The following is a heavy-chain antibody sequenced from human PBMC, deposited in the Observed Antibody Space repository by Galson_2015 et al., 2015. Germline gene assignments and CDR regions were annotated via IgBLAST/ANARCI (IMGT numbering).Heavy chain of an antibody. CDR2: ISSSGSTI. V-gene: IGHV3-48*03. CDR3: ARAGRRFAYTYYYYYGMDV. CDR1: GFTFSSYE. Sequence: SLRLSCAASGFTFSSYEMNWVRQAPGKGLEWVSYISSSGSTIYYADSVKGRFTISRDSAKNSLYLQMNSLRAEDTAVYYCARAGRRFAYTYYYYYGMDVWGQGTTVTVPS. J-gene: IGHJ6*02. D-gene: IGHD3-16*01.